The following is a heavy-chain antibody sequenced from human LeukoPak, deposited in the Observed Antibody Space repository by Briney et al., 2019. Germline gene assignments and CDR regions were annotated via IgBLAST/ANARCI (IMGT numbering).Heavy chain of an antibody. CDR3: ARESGGNSLDY. D-gene: IGHD4-23*01. J-gene: IGHJ4*02. V-gene: IGHV3-48*03. CDR2: ITSTGSTK. CDR1: GFSFSSYE. Sequence: GGSLRLSCAASGFSFSSYEMNWVRQAPGKGLEWVSYITSTGSTKYYADSVKGRFTISRDNAKNSLFLQMNSLRAEDTAVYYCARESGGNSLDYWGQGTLVTVSS.